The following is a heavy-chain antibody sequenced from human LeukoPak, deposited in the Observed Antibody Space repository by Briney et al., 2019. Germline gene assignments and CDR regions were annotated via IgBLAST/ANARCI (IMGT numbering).Heavy chain of an antibody. CDR2: IYSGGST. Sequence: GGSLRLSCAASGFTVSSNYMSWVRQAPGKGLEWVSVIYSGGSTYYADSVKGRFTISRDNSKNTLYLQMNSLRAEDTAVYFCARDSGWFRFDYWGQGTLVTVSS. D-gene: IGHD6-13*01. CDR1: GFTVSSNY. CDR3: ARDSGWFRFDY. J-gene: IGHJ4*02. V-gene: IGHV3-53*01.